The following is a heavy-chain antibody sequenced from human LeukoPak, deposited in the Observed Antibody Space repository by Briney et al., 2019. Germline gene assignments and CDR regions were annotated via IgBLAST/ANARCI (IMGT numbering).Heavy chain of an antibody. D-gene: IGHD3-9*01. V-gene: IGHV4-39*07. CDR3: ARSTYYDILTGYYGLRDAFDI. Sequence: PSETLSLTCTVSGASVSGSAYYWGWIRQPPGKGLEWIGNIYYSGSTYYNESLESRVTISIDTSKNQFSLKLSSVTAADTAVYYCARSTYYDILTGYYGLRDAFDIWGQGTMVTVSS. J-gene: IGHJ3*02. CDR1: GASVSGSAYY. CDR2: IYYSGST.